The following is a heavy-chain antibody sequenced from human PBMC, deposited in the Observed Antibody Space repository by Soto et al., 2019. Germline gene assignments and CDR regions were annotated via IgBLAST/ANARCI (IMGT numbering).Heavy chain of an antibody. D-gene: IGHD3-10*02. Sequence: GGSLRLSCAASGFTFSSYAMSWVRQAPGKGLEWVSVIYSGGSTYYADSVKGRFTISRDNSKNTLYLQMNSLRAEDTAVYYCAREASRGFFAMFAFAIWGQGTMVTVSS. V-gene: IGHV3-66*01. CDR3: AREASRGFFAMFAFAI. CDR1: GFTFSSYA. CDR2: IYSGGST. J-gene: IGHJ3*02.